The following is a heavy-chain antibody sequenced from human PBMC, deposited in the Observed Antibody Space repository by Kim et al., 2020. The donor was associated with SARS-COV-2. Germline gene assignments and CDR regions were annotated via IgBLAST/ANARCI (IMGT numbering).Heavy chain of an antibody. Sequence: GESLNISCKGSGYSFTFYWIGWVRQMPGKGLEWMGIIHPGDSDTRYSPSFQGQVTISVDKSTSAAYLQWSSLKASDTAMYYCARHRPRLTSSDAFDIWGQGTMVTVSS. CDR3: ARHRPRLTSSDAFDI. V-gene: IGHV5-51*01. J-gene: IGHJ3*02. D-gene: IGHD3-9*01. CDR1: GYSFTFYW. CDR2: IHPGDSDT.